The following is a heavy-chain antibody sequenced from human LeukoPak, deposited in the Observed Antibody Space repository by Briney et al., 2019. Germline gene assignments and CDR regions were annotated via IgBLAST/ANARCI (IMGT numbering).Heavy chain of an antibody. D-gene: IGHD5-18*01. Sequence: GGSLRLSCATSGFKFSDYYMSWIRQAPGKGLEWVSYISSSGSTIYYADSVKGRFTISRDSAKNSLYLQMNSLRAEDTAVYYCARDSRGYSYGPYYYGMDVWGQGTTVTVCS. J-gene: IGHJ6*02. V-gene: IGHV3-11*01. CDR3: ARDSRGYSYGPYYYGMDV. CDR1: GFKFSDYY. CDR2: ISSSGSTI.